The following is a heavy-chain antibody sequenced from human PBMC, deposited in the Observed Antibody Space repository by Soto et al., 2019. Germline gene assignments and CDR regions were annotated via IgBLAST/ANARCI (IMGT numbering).Heavy chain of an antibody. CDR3: AIVDGRYYYDSSGYYRYYYYYYGMDV. CDR2: IIPIFGTA. D-gene: IGHD3-22*01. V-gene: IGHV1-69*06. CDR1: GGTFSSYA. Sequence: QVQLVQSGAEVKKPGSSVKVSCKASGGTFSSYAISWVRQAPGQGLEWMGGIIPIFGTANYAQKFQGRVTITADKSTSTAYMELSILRSEDTAVYYCAIVDGRYYYDSSGYYRYYYYYYGMDVWGQGTTVTVSS. J-gene: IGHJ6*02.